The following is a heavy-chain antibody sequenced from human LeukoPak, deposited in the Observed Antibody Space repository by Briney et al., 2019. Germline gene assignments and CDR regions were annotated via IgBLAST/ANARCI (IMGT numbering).Heavy chain of an antibody. CDR3: AKDYGYCSGGSCYTLDN. CDR1: GFTFSSYG. CDR2: ISYDGSNK. V-gene: IGHV3-30*18. D-gene: IGHD2-15*01. J-gene: IGHJ4*02. Sequence: GGSLRLSCAASGFTFSSYGMHWVRQAPGEGLEWVAVISYDGSNKNYADSVKGRFTISRDNSKNTLYLQMNSLRAEDTAVYYCAKDYGYCSGGSCYTLDNWGQGTLVTVSS.